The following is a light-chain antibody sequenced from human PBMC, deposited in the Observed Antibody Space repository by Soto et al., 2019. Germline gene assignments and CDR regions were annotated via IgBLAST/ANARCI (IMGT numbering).Light chain of an antibody. CDR1: QSISNY. Sequence: DIQMTQTPSSLSASVGGRVTITCRASQSISNYLNWYHQKPGKAPKLLIYASSSLQRGVPSRFSGSGSGTDFTLTISSLQPEDFATYYCPQSYTTPPTFAQGTRLEIK. CDR2: ASS. V-gene: IGKV1-39*01. CDR3: PQSYTTPPT. J-gene: IGKJ5*01.